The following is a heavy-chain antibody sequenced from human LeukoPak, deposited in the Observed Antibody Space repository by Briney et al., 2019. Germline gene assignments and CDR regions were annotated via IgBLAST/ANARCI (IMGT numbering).Heavy chain of an antibody. V-gene: IGHV4-39*01. Sequence: SETLSLTCTVSGGSISSSSYYWGWIRQPPGKGLGWIGSIYYSGSTYYNPSLKSRVTISVDTSKNQFSLKLSSVTAADTAVYYCARLTMIVVVVDAFDIWGQGTMVTVSS. D-gene: IGHD3-22*01. CDR3: ARLTMIVVVVDAFDI. CDR2: IYYSGST. J-gene: IGHJ3*02. CDR1: GGSISSSSYY.